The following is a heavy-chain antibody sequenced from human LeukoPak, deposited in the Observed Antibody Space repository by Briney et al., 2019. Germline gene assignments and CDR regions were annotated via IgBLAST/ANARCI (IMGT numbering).Heavy chain of an antibody. V-gene: IGHV3-30*03. D-gene: IGHD2-15*01. CDR2: ISYDGSDK. CDR3: ARGPYCSGGTCFSLGEFDP. Sequence: PGGSLRLSCGASGFPLRCYGIHWVRQAPGKGLEWVAVISYDGSDKDYADTVKGRFTMTRDNSKSTLYLQMSSLRAEDTAVYYCARGPYCSGGTCFSLGEFDPGGHGTLVTVSS. J-gene: IGHJ5*02. CDR1: GFPLRCYG.